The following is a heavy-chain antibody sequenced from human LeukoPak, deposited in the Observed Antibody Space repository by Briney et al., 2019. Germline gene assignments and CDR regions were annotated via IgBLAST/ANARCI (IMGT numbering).Heavy chain of an antibody. D-gene: IGHD3-10*01. V-gene: IGHV4-4*02. CDR2: IYHSGST. J-gene: IGHJ4*02. Sequence: SETLSLTCAVSGGSISSSNWWSWVRQPPGKGLEWIGEIYHSGSTNYNPSLKSRVTISVDKSKNQFSLKLSSVTAADTAVYYCARDFRGAPSGVNYFDYWGQGTLVTVSS. CDR1: GGSISSSNW. CDR3: ARDFRGAPSGVNYFDY.